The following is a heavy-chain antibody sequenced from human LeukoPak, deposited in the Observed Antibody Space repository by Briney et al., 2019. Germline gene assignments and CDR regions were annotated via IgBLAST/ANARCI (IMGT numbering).Heavy chain of an antibody. CDR3: AIDYDSSGSYFDY. D-gene: IGHD3-22*01. Sequence: GGSLRLSCAASGFTFSSYWMSWVRQAPGKGLEWVANIKQDGSEKYYVDSVKGRFTISRDNAKNSLYLQMNSLRAEDAAVYYCAIDYDSSGSYFDYWGQGTLVTVSS. J-gene: IGHJ4*02. V-gene: IGHV3-7*05. CDR2: IKQDGSEK. CDR1: GFTFSSYW.